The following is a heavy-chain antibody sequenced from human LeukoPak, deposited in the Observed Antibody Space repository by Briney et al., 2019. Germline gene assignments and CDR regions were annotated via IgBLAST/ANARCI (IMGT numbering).Heavy chain of an antibody. J-gene: IGHJ4*02. CDR2: IYYSGST. Sequence: SETLSLTCTVSGGPISRGTYYWSWIRQPAGKGLEWLGYIYYSGSTIYNPSLKSRLTISLDTSKNQFSLRLGSVTAADTAVYYCVGEDYGGYRFDYWGQGTLVTVSS. D-gene: IGHD4-23*01. CDR1: GGPISRGTYY. CDR3: VGEDYGGYRFDY. V-gene: IGHV4-61*10.